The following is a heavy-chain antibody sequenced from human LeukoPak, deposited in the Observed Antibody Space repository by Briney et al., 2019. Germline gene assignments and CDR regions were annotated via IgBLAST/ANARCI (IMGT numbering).Heavy chain of an antibody. V-gene: IGHV4-30-4*08. D-gene: IGHD3-10*01. CDR1: GGSISSGDYY. CDR3: ARDRIGPYGSGSYQDY. Sequence: PSETLSLTCTVSGGSISSGDYYWSWIRQPPGKGLEWIGYIYYSGSTYYNPSLKSRVTISVDTSKNQFSLKLSSVTAADTAVYYCARDRIGPYGSGSYQDYWGQGTLVTVSS. CDR2: IYYSGST. J-gene: IGHJ4*02.